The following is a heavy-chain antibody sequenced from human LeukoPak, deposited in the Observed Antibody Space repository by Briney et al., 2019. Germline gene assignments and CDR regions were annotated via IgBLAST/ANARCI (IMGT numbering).Heavy chain of an antibody. D-gene: IGHD6-13*01. V-gene: IGHV4-34*01. CDR3: ARDQGQLVRNWFDP. Sequence: SETLSLTCAVYGGSFSGYYWSWIRQPPGKGLEWIGEINHSGSTNYNPSLKSRVTISVDTSRNQFSLNLSSVTAADTAVYYCARDQGQLVRNWFDPWGQGTLVTVSS. J-gene: IGHJ5*02. CDR2: INHSGST. CDR1: GGSFSGYY.